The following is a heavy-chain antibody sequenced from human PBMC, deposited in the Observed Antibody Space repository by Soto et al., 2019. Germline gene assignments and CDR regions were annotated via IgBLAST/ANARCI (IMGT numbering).Heavy chain of an antibody. CDR3: ARHRSGYSGSWYIDY. D-gene: IGHD6-13*01. J-gene: IGHJ4*02. V-gene: IGHV1-69*02. Sequence: QVQLVHSGAEVKKPGSSVKVSCKASGGTFSSYTISWVRQAPGQGLEWMGRIIPILGIANYEQKFQGRVTITADKSTSTAHMDLSSLRSEDTAVYYCARHRSGYSGSWYIDYWGQGTLVTVSS. CDR2: IIPILGIA. CDR1: GGTFSSYT.